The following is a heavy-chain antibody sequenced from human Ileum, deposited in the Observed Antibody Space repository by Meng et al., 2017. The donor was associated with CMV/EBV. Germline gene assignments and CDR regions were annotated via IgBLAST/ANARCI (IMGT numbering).Heavy chain of an antibody. J-gene: IGHJ4*02. CDR1: GFTFTNYW. CDR3: AREAPGFFDF. V-gene: IGHV3-23*01. CDR2: ITGSGGYT. Sequence: GGSLRLSCAASGFTFTNYWMGWVRQAPGKGLEWVSVITGSGGYTNQADSVKGRFTISRDNRRNTLFLQMNSLTVDDTAVYYCAREAPGFFDFWGQGTQVTVSS.